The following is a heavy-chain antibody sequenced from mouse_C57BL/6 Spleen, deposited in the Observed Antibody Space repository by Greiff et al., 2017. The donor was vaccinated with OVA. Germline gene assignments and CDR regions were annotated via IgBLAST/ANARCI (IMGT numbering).Heavy chain of an antibody. J-gene: IGHJ2*01. CDR1: GYSITSGYY. V-gene: IGHV3-6*01. D-gene: IGHD2-4*01. CDR3: ARGGDYDYFDY. Sequence: DVKLQESGPGLVKPSQSLSLTCSVTGYSITSGYYWNWIRQFPGNKLEWMGYISYDGSNNYNPSLKNRISITRDTSKNQFFLKLNSVTTEDTATYYCARGGDYDYFDYWGQGTTLTVSS. CDR2: ISYDGSN.